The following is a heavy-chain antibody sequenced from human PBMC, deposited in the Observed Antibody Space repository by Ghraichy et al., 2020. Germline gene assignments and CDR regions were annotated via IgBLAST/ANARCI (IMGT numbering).Heavy chain of an antibody. CDR3: ARARGFGELLYNYWYFDL. Sequence: SETLSLTCAVSGGSISSGGYSWSWIRQPPGKGLEWIGYIYHSGSTYYNPSLKSRVTISVDRSKNQFSLKLSSVTAADTAVYYCARARGFGELLYNYWYFDLWGRGTLVTVSS. D-gene: IGHD3-10*01. CDR2: IYHSGST. CDR1: GGSISSGGYS. V-gene: IGHV4-30-2*01. J-gene: IGHJ2*01.